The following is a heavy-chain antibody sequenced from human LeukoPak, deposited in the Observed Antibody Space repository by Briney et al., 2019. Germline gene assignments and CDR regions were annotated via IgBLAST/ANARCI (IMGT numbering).Heavy chain of an antibody. CDR3: AKAEGGYYYYGMDV. V-gene: IGHV3-53*05. CDR1: GFIVSSNY. Sequence: GGSLRLSCAASGFIVSSNYMSWVRQAPGKGLEWVSVIYSGGRTYYADSVKGRFTISRDNSKNTLYLQMNSLRAEDTAVYYCAKAEGGYYYYGMDVWGQGTTVTVSS. CDR2: IYSGGRT. J-gene: IGHJ6*02. D-gene: IGHD1-14*01.